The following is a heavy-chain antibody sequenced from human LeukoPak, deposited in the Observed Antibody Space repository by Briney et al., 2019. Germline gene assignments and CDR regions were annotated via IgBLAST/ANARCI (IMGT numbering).Heavy chain of an antibody. CDR1: GGSFTSDY. CDR2: IYYSGST. V-gene: IGHV4-59*01. CDR3: ARGGSGSYGNWFDP. D-gene: IGHD1-26*01. Sequence: SETLSLTCIVSGGSFTSDYWTWLRQPPGKGLEWIGYIYYSGSTNYNPSLKSRVTISVDTSKNQFSLKLSSVTAADTAVYYCARGGSGSYGNWFDPWGQGTLVTVSS. J-gene: IGHJ5*02.